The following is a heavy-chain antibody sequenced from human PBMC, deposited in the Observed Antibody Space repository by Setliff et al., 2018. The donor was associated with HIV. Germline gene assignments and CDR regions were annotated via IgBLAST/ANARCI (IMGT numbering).Heavy chain of an antibody. D-gene: IGHD6-19*01. CDR2: INPNSGGT. V-gene: IGHV1-2*02. CDR3: ARVGWRIAVAAGWFDP. J-gene: IGHJ5*02. CDR1: GYTFTGYY. Sequence: ASVKVSCKASGYTFTGYYVHWVRQAPGQGLEWMGWINPNSGGTNYAQKFQGRVTMTRDTSISTAYMELSRLRSDDTAVYYCARVGWRIAVAAGWFDPWGQGTLVTVSS.